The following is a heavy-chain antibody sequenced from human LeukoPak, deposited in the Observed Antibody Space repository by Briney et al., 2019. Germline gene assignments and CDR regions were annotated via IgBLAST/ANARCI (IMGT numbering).Heavy chain of an antibody. CDR3: ARGTPYSSSWDYFDY. J-gene: IGHJ4*02. D-gene: IGHD6-13*01. Sequence: PGGSLRLSCEASGFTFSSYGMHWVRQAPGKGLEWVAVIWYDGSNKYYADSVKGRFTISRDNSKNTLYLQMNSLRAEDTAVYYCARGTPYSSSWDYFDYWGQGTLVTVSS. CDR1: GFTFSSYG. V-gene: IGHV3-33*01. CDR2: IWYDGSNK.